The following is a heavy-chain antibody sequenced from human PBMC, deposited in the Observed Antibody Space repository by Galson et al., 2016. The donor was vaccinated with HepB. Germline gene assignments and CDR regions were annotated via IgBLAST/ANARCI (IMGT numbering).Heavy chain of an antibody. CDR1: GFSLNTSGVC. D-gene: IGHD2-2*01. Sequence: PALVKPTQTLTLTCVFSGFSLNTSGVCVNWIRQPPGKALEWLARIDWDDDKYYSTSLKTRLTISKDTSKNQVVLMMTNMGPADTATYFCARIERCTTSTTFDPWGQGALVTVSS. CDR3: ARIERCTTSTTFDP. J-gene: IGHJ5*02. CDR2: IDWDDDK. V-gene: IGHV2-70*11.